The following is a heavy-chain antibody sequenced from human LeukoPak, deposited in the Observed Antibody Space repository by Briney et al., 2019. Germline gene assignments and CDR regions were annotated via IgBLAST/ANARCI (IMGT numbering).Heavy chain of an antibody. CDR2: KYYSGSA. J-gene: IGHJ3*02. D-gene: IGHD2-2*01. CDR1: GVPVSDGRYY. CDR3: ATPYCISISRLDVFNM. Sequence: SETLSLTCSVSGVPVSDGRYYWTWIRQYPGKGLEWIGYKYYSGSAKYNPSLESRLTISIDTSKNQFSLQLSSVTAADTATYYCATPYCISISRLDVFNMWGQGVSVTVSS. V-gene: IGHV4-31*03.